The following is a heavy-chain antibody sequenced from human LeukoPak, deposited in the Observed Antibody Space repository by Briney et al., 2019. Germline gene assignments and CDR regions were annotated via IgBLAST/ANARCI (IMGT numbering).Heavy chain of an antibody. D-gene: IGHD6-13*01. CDR1: GGSINSYY. J-gene: IGHJ4*02. CDR2: ISYSGST. CDR3: ARGSDSSSWRYYFDY. V-gene: IGHV4-59*01. Sequence: SETLSLTCSVSGGSINSYYWTWIRHPPGKGLEWTGYISYSGSTDYNPSLKSRVTISLDTSKNQFSLKLSYVTAADTAVYYCARGSDSSSWRYYFDYWGQGTLVTVSS.